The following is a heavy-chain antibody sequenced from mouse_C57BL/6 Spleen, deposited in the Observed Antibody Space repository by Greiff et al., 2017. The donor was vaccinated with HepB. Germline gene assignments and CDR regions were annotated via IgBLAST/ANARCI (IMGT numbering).Heavy chain of an antibody. D-gene: IGHD2-4*01. CDR3: TRDDYDNDAMDY. CDR1: GYTFTDYE. Sequence: QVQLQQSGAELVRPGASVTLSCKASGYTFTDYEMHWVKQTPVHGLEWIGAIDPETGGTAYNQKFKGKAILTADKSSSTAYMELRSLTSEDSAVSYCTRDDYDNDAMDYWGQGTSVTVSS. CDR2: IDPETGGT. J-gene: IGHJ4*01. V-gene: IGHV1-15*01.